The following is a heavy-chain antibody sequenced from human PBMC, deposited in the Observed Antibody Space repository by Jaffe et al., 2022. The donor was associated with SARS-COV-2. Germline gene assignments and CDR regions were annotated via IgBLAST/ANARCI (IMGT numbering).Heavy chain of an antibody. CDR1: GGSISSSSYY. V-gene: IGHV4-39*01. J-gene: IGHJ4*02. CDR2: IYYSGST. Sequence: QLQLQESGPGLVKPSETLSLTCTVSGGSISSSSYYWGWIRQPPGKGLEWIGSIYYSGSTYYNPSLKSRVTISVDTSKNQFSLKLSSVTAADTAVYYCARGDSSGWCYFDYWGQGTLVTVSS. CDR3: ARGDSSGWCYFDY. D-gene: IGHD6-19*01.